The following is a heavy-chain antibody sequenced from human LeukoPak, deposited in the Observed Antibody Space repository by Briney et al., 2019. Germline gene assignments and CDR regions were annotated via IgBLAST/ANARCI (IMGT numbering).Heavy chain of an antibody. CDR1: GFTFSNYG. CDR3: AKDQEVGATTIDY. V-gene: IGHV3-30*02. Sequence: GGSLRLSCAASGFTFSNYGMHWVRQAPGKGLEWVAFVRYDGSNKYYADSVKGRFTISRDNSKNTLYLQMNSLGAEGTAVYYCAKDQEVGATTIDYWGQGTLVTVSS. J-gene: IGHJ4*02. CDR2: VRYDGSNK. D-gene: IGHD1-26*01.